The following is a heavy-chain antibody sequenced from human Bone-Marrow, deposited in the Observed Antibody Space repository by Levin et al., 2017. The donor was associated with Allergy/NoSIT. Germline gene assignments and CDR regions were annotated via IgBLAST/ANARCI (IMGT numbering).Heavy chain of an antibody. CDR1: GGSISSRHW. J-gene: IGHJ4*02. V-gene: IGHV4-4*01. D-gene: IGHD5-12*01. CDR2: IYHSGRT. Sequence: SCAVSGGSISSRHWWSWVRQPPGKGLEWIAEIYHSGRTIYNPSLKSRVTMSVDKSKNQFSLKVTSVTGADTAVYFCARRSDYDPYNFDYWGQGTLVPVSS. CDR3: ARRSDYDPYNFDY.